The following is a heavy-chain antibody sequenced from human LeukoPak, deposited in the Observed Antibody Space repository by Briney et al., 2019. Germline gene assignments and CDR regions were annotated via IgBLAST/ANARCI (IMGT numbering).Heavy chain of an antibody. CDR1: GGSISNFY. Sequence: SETLSLTCTVSGGSISNFYWSCIRQPPGKGLEWIGYIFYSGSTNYNPSLKSRVTISVDTSKNQFSLKLRSVTAADTAVYYCAREGAYTDWGPHFWGQGTLVTVSS. CDR3: AREGAYTDWGPHF. J-gene: IGHJ4*02. D-gene: IGHD3-16*01. CDR2: IFYSGST. V-gene: IGHV4-59*01.